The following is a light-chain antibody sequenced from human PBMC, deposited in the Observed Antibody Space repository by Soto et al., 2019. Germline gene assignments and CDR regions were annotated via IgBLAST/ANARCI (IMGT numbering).Light chain of an antibody. Sequence: DIQMTQSPSSLSASLGARVTITCRASQGISSYLNWYQQKPGKAPKLLIYAASSLGSGVPSRFSGSGSGTDVTLTISSLQPEDFGTYYCQQGYSPPLTFGGGTKVEIK. CDR1: QGISSY. CDR2: AAS. J-gene: IGKJ4*01. CDR3: QQGYSPPLT. V-gene: IGKV1-39*01.